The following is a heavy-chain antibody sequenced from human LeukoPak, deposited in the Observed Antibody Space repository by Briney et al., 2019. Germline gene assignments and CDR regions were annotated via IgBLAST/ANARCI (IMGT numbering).Heavy chain of an antibody. V-gene: IGHV4-59*05. Sequence: SETLSLTCTVSGGSISSYYWSWIRQPPGKGLEWIGSIYYSGSTYYNPSLKSRVTISVDTSKNQFSLKLSSVTAADTAVYYCAEGLGDDILPDVFDYWGQGTLVTVSS. CDR1: GGSISSYY. J-gene: IGHJ4*02. CDR3: AEGLGDDILPDVFDY. D-gene: IGHD3-9*01. CDR2: IYYSGST.